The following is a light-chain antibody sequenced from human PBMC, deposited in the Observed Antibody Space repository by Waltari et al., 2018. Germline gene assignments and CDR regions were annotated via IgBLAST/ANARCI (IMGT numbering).Light chain of an antibody. Sequence: QLVVTQSPSASAPLGASVKLTCTLSSGHSSNIIAWLQQQPEKGPRYLMKVNSDGSHSKGDDIPDRFSGSSSGAERYLTISSLQPEDEADYYCQTGGHGTWVFGGGTTLTVL. V-gene: IGLV4-69*01. J-gene: IGLJ3*02. CDR1: SGHSSNI. CDR2: VNSDGSH. CDR3: QTGGHGTWV.